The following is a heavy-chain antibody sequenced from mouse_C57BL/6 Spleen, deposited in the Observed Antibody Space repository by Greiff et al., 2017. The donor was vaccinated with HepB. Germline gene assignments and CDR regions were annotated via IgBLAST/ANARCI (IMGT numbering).Heavy chain of an antibody. Sequence: QVQLQQSGAELVRPGTSVKVSCKASGYAFTNYLIEWVKQRPGQGLEWIGVINPGSGGTNYNEKFKGKATLTADKSSSTAYMQLSSLTSEDSAVYFCAGSSGYHAGYWGQGTTLTVSS. D-gene: IGHD2-2*01. CDR2: INPGSGGT. J-gene: IGHJ2*01. CDR3: AGSSGYHAGY. CDR1: GYAFTNYL. V-gene: IGHV1-54*01.